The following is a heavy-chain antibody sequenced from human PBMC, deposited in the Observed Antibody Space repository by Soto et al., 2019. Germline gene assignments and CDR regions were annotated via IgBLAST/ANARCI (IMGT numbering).Heavy chain of an antibody. CDR1: GFTFSSYG. D-gene: IGHD3-10*01. CDR3: AKPGYYYYGMDV. CDR2: ISYDGSNK. J-gene: IGHJ6*02. V-gene: IGHV3-30*18. Sequence: QVQLVESGGGVVQPGRSLRLSCAASGFTFSSYGMHWVRQAPGKGLEWVAVISYDGSNKYYADSVKGRFTISRDNSKNTLYLQMYSLRAEDTAVYYCAKPGYYYYGMDVWGQGTTVTVSS.